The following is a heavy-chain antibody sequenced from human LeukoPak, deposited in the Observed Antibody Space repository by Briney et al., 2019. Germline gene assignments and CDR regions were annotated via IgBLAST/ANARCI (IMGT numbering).Heavy chain of an antibody. CDR1: GFTFSSYE. J-gene: IGHJ4*02. D-gene: IGHD5-18*01. V-gene: IGHV3-48*03. CDR2: ISSSGSTI. Sequence: GGSLRLSCAASGFTFSSYEMNWVRQAPGKGLEWVSYISSSGSTIYYADSVKGRFTISRDDSKNTLYLQMNSLRAEDTAVHYCAKAIRGYSYGYGYWGQGTLVTVSS. CDR3: AKAIRGYSYGYGY.